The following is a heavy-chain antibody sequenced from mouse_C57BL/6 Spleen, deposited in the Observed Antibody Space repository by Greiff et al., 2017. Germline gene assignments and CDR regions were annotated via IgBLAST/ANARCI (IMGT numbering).Heavy chain of an antibody. Sequence: EVTVVESGGGLVQPGGSMKLSCVASGFTFSNYWMNWVRQSPETGLEWVAQIRLKSDNYATHYAESVKGRFTISRDDSKSSVYLQMNNLRAEDTGIYYCTGGVTTKFAYWGQGTLVTVSA. CDR2: IRLKSDNYAT. J-gene: IGHJ3*01. CDR1: GFTFSNYW. V-gene: IGHV6-3*01. CDR3: TGGVTTKFAY. D-gene: IGHD2-2*01.